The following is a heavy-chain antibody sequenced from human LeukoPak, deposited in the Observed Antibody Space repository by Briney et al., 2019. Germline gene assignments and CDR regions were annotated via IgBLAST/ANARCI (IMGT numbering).Heavy chain of an antibody. J-gene: IGHJ4*02. V-gene: IGHV3-21*06. CDR2: ISSTGSYI. CDR3: ARDRGYSGSLKSGFDY. CDR1: RFTFSSYA. D-gene: IGHD1-26*01. Sequence: GGSLRLSCAASRFTFSSYAMNWVRQAPGKGLEWVSSISSTGSYIYHADSMKGRFTISRDNAKNSLYLQMNSLRAEDTAVYYCARDRGYSGSLKSGFDYWGQGTLVTVSS.